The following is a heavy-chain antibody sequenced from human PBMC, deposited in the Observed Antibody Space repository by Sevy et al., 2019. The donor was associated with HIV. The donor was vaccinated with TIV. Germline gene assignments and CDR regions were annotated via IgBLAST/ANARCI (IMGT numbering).Heavy chain of an antibody. CDR1: GFTFSSYS. CDR3: ARVGIVVGGAFDI. V-gene: IGHV3-48*01. Sequence: GGSLRLSCAASGFTFSSYSMNWVRQAPGKGLEWVSYISSSSSTIYYADSVKGRFTISRDNAKNSLYLQMNSLRAEDTAVYSSARVGIVVGGAFDIWGQGTMVTVSS. J-gene: IGHJ3*02. CDR2: ISSSSSTI. D-gene: IGHD2-15*01.